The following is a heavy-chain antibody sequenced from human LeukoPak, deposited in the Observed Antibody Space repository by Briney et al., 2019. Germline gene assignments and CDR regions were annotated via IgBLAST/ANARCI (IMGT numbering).Heavy chain of an antibody. V-gene: IGHV3-23*01. CDR2: ISGSGGST. J-gene: IGHJ4*02. CDR1: GFTFSSYG. Sequence: GGSLRLSCAASGFTFSSYGMSWVRQAPGKGLEWVSAISGSGGSTYYADSVKGRFTISRDNAKSTLYLQMNSLRPEDTAVYYCGREIEAPGKTLDYWGQGTLVTVSS. CDR3: GREIEAPGKTLDY.